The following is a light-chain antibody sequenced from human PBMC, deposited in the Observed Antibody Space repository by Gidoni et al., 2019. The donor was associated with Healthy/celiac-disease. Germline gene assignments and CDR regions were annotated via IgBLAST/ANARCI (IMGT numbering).Light chain of an antibody. CDR1: QSVSSN. V-gene: IGKV3-15*01. CDR3: QQYNNWPSYT. Sequence: EIVMTQSPATLSVSPGERATLPCRASQSVSSNLAWYQQKPGPDPRHLIYGASTRATGSPARCSGSGAGTEFTLTISSLQSEDYVVYYCQQYNNWPSYTFGQGTKLEIK. CDR2: GAS. J-gene: IGKJ2*01.